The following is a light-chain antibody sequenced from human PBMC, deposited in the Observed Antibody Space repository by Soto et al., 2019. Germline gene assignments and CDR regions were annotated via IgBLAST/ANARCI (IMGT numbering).Light chain of an antibody. V-gene: IGKV3-11*01. J-gene: IGKJ3*01. CDR2: DAS. CDR3: QKGGA. Sequence: EVLLTQSPATLSLSPGERATLSCRAGQSISNYLAWYQQKPGQAPRLLIYDASNRATDIPARFSGSGSGTDFTLTIRSLEPDDFAVYYCQKGGAFGPGTKVEIK. CDR1: QSISNY.